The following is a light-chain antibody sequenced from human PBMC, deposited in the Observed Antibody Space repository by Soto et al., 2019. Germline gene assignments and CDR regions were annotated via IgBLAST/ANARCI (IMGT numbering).Light chain of an antibody. CDR1: QGIKED. J-gene: IGKJ4*01. CDR2: AAS. CDR3: QQDHSFPFT. V-gene: IGKV1-6*01. Sequence: AIQMTHSPSSLSAPEGDEVTITCRASQGIKEDLSWYQQKPGRAPKLLIYAASSSQNGVPPRFSGSGSGTDFILTITSLQPEDFATYYCQQDHSFPFTFGGGTKVEIK.